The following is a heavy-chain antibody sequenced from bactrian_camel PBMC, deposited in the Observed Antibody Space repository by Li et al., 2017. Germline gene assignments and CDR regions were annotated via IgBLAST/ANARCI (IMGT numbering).Heavy chain of an antibody. CDR3: AAEGSWSCFDRADFGY. J-gene: IGHJ6*01. CDR1: GSTNGDYC. CDR2: LAMDGST. V-gene: IGHV3S55*01. D-gene: IGHD6*01. Sequence: HVQLVESGGGSVQAGGSLTLSCTESGSTNGDYCMAWFRQRPGEEREGVASLAMDGSTYYTNSVKGRFTISKDNAKNTLYLQMNSLQPEDTAIYYCAAEGSWSCFDRADFGYWGQGTQVTVS.